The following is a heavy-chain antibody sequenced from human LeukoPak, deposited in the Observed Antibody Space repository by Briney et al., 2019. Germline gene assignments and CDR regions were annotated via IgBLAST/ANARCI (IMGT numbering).Heavy chain of an antibody. J-gene: IGHJ4*02. CDR1: GGSISSYY. CDR2: IYYSGST. Sequence: SETLSLTCSVSGGSISSYYWSWIRQPPAKGLEWIGYIYYSGSTNYNPSLKSRVTISVDTSKNQFSLKLSSVTAADTAVYYCARGWPHGSGSTDRGYWGQGTLVTVSS. D-gene: IGHD3-10*01. V-gene: IGHV4-59*01. CDR3: ARGWPHGSGSTDRGY.